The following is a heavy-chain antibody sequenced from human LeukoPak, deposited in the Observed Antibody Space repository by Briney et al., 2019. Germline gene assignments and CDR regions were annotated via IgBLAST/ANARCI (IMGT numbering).Heavy chain of an antibody. D-gene: IGHD2-21*02. CDR2: IRYDGNEK. V-gene: IGHV3-30*02. Sequence: GRSLTLSCVAPGLIFSNYGMHWVRQPPSKGLDWVSFIRYDGNEKQYADSMRGRVTISRDKSKGTLFLQMTSLRPEDTAVYYCAKAYGSRLLKGDHQNMDVWGKGTTVIVSS. J-gene: IGHJ6*04. CDR3: AKAYGSRLLKGDHQNMDV. CDR1: GLIFSNYG.